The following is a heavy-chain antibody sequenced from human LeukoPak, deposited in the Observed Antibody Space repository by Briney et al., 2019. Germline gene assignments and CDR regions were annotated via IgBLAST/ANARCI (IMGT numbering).Heavy chain of an antibody. Sequence: GGSLRLSCSASGFTFKSYAMHWVRQAPGKGLEWVAVISGDGSNEHYADSAKGRFTVSRDNAKSTAYLQMNSLRSEDTAVYYCAKNDPDSSEDWGQGTLVTVSS. V-gene: IGHV3-30-3*02. J-gene: IGHJ4*02. CDR1: GFTFKSYA. CDR3: AKNDPDSSED. D-gene: IGHD3-22*01. CDR2: ISGDGSNE.